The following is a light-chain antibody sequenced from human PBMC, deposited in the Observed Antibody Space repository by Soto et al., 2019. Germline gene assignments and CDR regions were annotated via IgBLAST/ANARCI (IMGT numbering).Light chain of an antibody. CDR2: EVN. Sequence: QSALTQPASVSGSPRQSITISCTGASSDVGSYTYVSWYQQHPGKAPKLLIYEVNNRPSGVSNRFSGSKSGNTASLTISGLXAEDEADYYCSSYTSSTTLYVFGTGTKVTVL. J-gene: IGLJ1*01. V-gene: IGLV2-14*01. CDR3: SSYTSSTTLYV. CDR1: SSDVGSYTY.